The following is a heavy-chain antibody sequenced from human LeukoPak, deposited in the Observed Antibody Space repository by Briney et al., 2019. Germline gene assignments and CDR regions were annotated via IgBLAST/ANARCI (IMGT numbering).Heavy chain of an antibody. Sequence: GGSLRLSCAASGFTFSSYGMHWVRQAPGKGLEWVAVIWYDGSNKYYADSVKGRFTISRDNSKNTLYLQMNSLRAEDTAVYYCAGGPFITMVRGVMNPDYWGQGTLVTVSS. CDR2: IWYDGSNK. J-gene: IGHJ4*02. CDR1: GFTFSSYG. D-gene: IGHD3-10*01. CDR3: AGGPFITMVRGVMNPDY. V-gene: IGHV3-33*01.